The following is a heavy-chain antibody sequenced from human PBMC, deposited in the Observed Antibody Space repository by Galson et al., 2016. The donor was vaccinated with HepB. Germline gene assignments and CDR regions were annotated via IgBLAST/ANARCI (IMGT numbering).Heavy chain of an antibody. CDR3: ARLRGWENSFDF. Sequence: SVKVSCKASGGTFSSYAISWVRQAPGQGLDWMGGIIPIFGAANYAQNFQDRVTITADDSTSTAYMELSGLTSEDTAVYYCARLRGWENSFDFWGQGTLVTVSS. CDR2: IIPIFGAA. V-gene: IGHV1-69*13. D-gene: IGHD1-26*01. J-gene: IGHJ4*02. CDR1: GGTFSSYA.